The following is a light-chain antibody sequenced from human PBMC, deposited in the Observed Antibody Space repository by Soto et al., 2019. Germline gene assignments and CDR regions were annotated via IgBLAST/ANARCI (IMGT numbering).Light chain of an antibody. J-gene: IGKJ2*01. CDR2: DSS. V-gene: IGKV3-20*01. CDR3: QQYGGSPPKYT. CDR1: QSVSSTS. Sequence: EIVLTQSPGTLSLSPGERVALSCRASQSVSSTSIAWYQQKPGQAPRLLIYDSSSRATDIPDRFSGSGSGTDFTLTISRREPEDLAVYYCQQYGGSPPKYTFGQGTKLEI.